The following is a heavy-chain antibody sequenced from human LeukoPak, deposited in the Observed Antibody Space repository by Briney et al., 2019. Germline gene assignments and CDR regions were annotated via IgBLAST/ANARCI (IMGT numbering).Heavy chain of an antibody. CDR3: AKDRNRIMITFGGVLDY. CDR2: ISGSGGST. D-gene: IGHD3-16*01. J-gene: IGHJ4*02. V-gene: IGHV3-23*01. CDR1: GFTFSSYA. Sequence: PGGSLRLSCAASGFTFSSYAMSWVRQAPGKGLEWVSAISGSGGSTYYADSVKGRFTISRDNSKNTLYLQMNSLRAEDTAVYYCAKDRNRIMITFGGVLDYWGQGTLVTVSS.